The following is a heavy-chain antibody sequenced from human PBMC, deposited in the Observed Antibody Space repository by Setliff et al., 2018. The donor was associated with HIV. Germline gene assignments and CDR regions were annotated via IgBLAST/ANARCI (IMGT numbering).Heavy chain of an antibody. CDR3: ARRIDDSGSFPDKNWFDT. V-gene: IGHV4-4*09. D-gene: IGHD3-10*01. J-gene: IGHJ5*02. CDR1: GASISSYY. Sequence: SETLSLTCTVSGASISSYYWNWIRQPPGKGLEWIGFIFASGSTKYNPSLQSRVTMSIDTSKNQFSLRLTSVTAADTAVYYCARRIDDSGSFPDKNWFDTWGQGSLVTVSS. CDR2: IFASGST.